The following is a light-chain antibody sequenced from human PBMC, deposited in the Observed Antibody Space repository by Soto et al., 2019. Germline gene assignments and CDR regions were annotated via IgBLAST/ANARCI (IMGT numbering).Light chain of an antibody. Sequence: DIQMTQSPSSLSASVGDRVTITCRASQSISSYLNWYQQKPGKAPKLLIYAASSLQSGVPSRFCGSGSGTEFTLTISSLQPDDFATYYCQQYNSYLYTFGQGTKLEIK. V-gene: IGKV1-39*01. CDR2: AAS. J-gene: IGKJ2*01. CDR3: QQYNSYLYT. CDR1: QSISSY.